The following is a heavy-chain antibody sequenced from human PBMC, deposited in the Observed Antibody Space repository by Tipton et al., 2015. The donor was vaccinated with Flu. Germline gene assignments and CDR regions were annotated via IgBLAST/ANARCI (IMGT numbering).Heavy chain of an antibody. D-gene: IGHD3-10*01. J-gene: IGHJ6*02. CDR1: GYDFTQYG. Sequence: QLVQSGAEVKKPGASMKVSCKASGYDFTQYGLSWVRQAPGQGLEWMGWISAHTGGTNYAENFKDRVTMTTDTSSNAASLELRSLTSGDTATYYCARHILWVGEGGMDVGGQGTTVTVSS. V-gene: IGHV1-18*01. CDR2: ISAHTGGT. CDR3: ARHILWVGEGGMDV.